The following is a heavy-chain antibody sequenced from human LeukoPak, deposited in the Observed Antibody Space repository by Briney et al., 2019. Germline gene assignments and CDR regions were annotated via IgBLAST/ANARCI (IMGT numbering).Heavy chain of an antibody. V-gene: IGHV3-21*01. D-gene: IGHD6-13*01. Sequence: GGSLRLSCAASGFTFSSYSMNWVRQAPGKGLEWVSSISSSSSYIYYADSVKGRFTISRDNAKNSLYLQMNSLRAEDTAVCYCARDEGPGIAAAGPSFDYWGQGTLVTVSS. CDR3: ARDEGPGIAAAGPSFDY. J-gene: IGHJ4*02. CDR2: ISSSSSYI. CDR1: GFTFSSYS.